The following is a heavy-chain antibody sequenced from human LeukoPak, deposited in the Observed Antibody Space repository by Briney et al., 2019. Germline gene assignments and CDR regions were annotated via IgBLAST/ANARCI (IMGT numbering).Heavy chain of an antibody. J-gene: IGHJ3*02. CDR1: GFTVSRNY. D-gene: IGHD5-12*01. CDR2: VYSGGRI. CDR3: AREGPTTAFDI. Sequence: GGSLRLSCAASGFTVSRNYISWVRQAPGKGLECVSVVYSGGRIYYADSVKGRFTISRGNSKNTLYLQMNSLKIEDTAVYYCAREGPTTAFDIWGQGTMVTVSS. V-gene: IGHV3-66*01.